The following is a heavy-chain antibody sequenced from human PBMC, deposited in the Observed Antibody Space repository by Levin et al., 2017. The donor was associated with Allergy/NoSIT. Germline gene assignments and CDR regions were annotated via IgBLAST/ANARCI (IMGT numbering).Heavy chain of an antibody. D-gene: IGHD2-2*01. CDR3: AREGTTDRYCSSTSCLLLNHVDY. CDR1: GFTFSSYA. CDR2: ISYDGSNK. J-gene: IGHJ4*02. V-gene: IGHV3-30-3*01. Sequence: GGSLRLSCAASGFTFSSYAMHWVRQAPGKGLEWVAVISYDGSNKYYADSVKGRFTISRVNSKNTLYLQMNSLRAEDTAVYYCAREGTTDRYCSSTSCLLLNHVDYWGQGTLVTVSS.